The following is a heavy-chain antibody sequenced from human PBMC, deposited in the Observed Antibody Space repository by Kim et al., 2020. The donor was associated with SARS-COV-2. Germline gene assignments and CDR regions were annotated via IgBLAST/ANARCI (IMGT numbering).Heavy chain of an antibody. V-gene: IGHV3-23*01. CDR2: I. Sequence: IYYAASVKARFTISRDNTKNTLYLQMNSLRAEDTAVYYCAKANNWNYVGYWGQGTLVTVSS. D-gene: IGHD1-20*01. CDR3: AKANNWNYVGY. J-gene: IGHJ4*02.